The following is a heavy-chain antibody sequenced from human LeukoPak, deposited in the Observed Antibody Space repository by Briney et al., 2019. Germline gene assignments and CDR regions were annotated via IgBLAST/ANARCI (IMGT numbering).Heavy chain of an antibody. Sequence: RTSETLSLTCAVYGGSFSGYYWSWIRQPPGKGLEWIGEINHSGSTNYNPSLKSRVTISVDTSKNQFSLKLSSVTAADTAVYYCAAPSIVGATFDYWGQGTLVTVSS. D-gene: IGHD1-26*01. J-gene: IGHJ4*02. CDR3: AAPSIVGATFDY. CDR1: GGSFSGYY. CDR2: INHSGST. V-gene: IGHV4-34*01.